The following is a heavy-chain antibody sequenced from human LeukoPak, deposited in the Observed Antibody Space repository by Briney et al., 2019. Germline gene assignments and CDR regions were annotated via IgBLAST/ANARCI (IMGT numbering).Heavy chain of an antibody. J-gene: IGHJ5*02. CDR1: GGSISSYY. CDR3: ARALGGIAAA. V-gene: IGHV4-59*12. CDR2: IYYSGST. Sequence: SETLSLTCTVSGGSISSYYWSWIRQPPGKGLEWIGYIYYSGSTNYNPSLKSRVTISVDTSKNQFSLKPSSVTAADTAVYYCARALGGIAAAWGQGTLVTVSS. D-gene: IGHD6-13*01.